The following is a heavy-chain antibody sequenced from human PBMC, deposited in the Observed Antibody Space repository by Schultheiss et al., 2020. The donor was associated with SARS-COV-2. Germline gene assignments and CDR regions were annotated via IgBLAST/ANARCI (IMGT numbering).Heavy chain of an antibody. CDR3: TGIAAAGSYYYYGMDV. J-gene: IGHJ6*02. CDR1: GGTFSSYA. Sequence: SVKVSCKASGGTFSSYAISWVRQAPGQGLEWMGGIIPIFGTANYAQKFQGRVTITADESTSTAYMELSSLRSEDTAVYYCTGIAAAGSYYYYGMDVWGQGTMVTVSS. D-gene: IGHD6-13*01. V-gene: IGHV1-69*13. CDR2: IIPIFGTA.